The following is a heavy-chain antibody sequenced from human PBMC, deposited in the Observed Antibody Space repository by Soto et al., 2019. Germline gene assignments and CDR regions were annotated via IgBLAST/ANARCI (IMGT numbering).Heavy chain of an antibody. CDR2: IYYRGTT. V-gene: IGHV4-30-4*01. D-gene: IGHD5-18*01. Sequence: QVQLQESGPGLVKPSQTLSLTCTVSGGSVRSGDYYGSGIRQHPGKGLEWIGYIYYRGTTYYNPSLKGRFTISVDTSKNQFSLQVNAVTAADTAVYYCARALIQLWPHYYYGTDVWGQVTTVTVSS. CDR3: ARALIQLWPHYYYGTDV. J-gene: IGHJ6*02. CDR1: GGSVRSGDYY.